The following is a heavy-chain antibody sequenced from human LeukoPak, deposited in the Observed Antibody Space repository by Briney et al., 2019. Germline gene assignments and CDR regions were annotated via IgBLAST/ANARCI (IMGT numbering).Heavy chain of an antibody. D-gene: IGHD3-22*01. Sequence: PGGSLRLSCAASGFTFSTSWMSWVRQAPGKGLEWVANIQQDGSAKYYVDSVKGRFTISRDNAKNSLYLQMNSLRAEDTAAYYCARFSLYDNSGYYSWLFDFWGQGTLVTVSS. CDR2: IQQDGSAK. CDR3: ARFSLYDNSGYYSWLFDF. J-gene: IGHJ4*02. V-gene: IGHV3-7*01. CDR1: GFTFSTSW.